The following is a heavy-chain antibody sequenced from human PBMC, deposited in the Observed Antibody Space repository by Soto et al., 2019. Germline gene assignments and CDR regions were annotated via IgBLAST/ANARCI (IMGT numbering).Heavy chain of an antibody. V-gene: IGHV3-30*18. CDR2: ISYDGSNK. D-gene: IGHD5-18*01. J-gene: IGHJ4*02. CDR1: GFTFSNYG. Sequence: QVQLVESGGGVVQPGGSLRLSCAASGFTFSNYGMHWVRQAPGKGLEWVTVISYDGSNKYYADSGKGRFTISRDNSMNTLYLQMNSLRAEDTALYYCAKSGGRDGYNLFDNWGQGTLVTVSS. CDR3: AKSGGRDGYNLFDN.